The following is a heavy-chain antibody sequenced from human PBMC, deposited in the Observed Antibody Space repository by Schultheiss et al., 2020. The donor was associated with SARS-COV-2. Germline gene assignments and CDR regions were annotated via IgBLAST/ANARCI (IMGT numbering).Heavy chain of an antibody. CDR3: ARDYGDYLDY. D-gene: IGHD4-17*01. Sequence: SETLSLTCAVSGYSISSGYYWGWIRQPPGKGLEWIGSIYHSGSTYYNPSLKSRVTISVDTSKNQFSLKLSSVTAEDTAVYYCARDYGDYLDYWGQGTLVTVSS. CDR2: IYHSGST. V-gene: IGHV4-38-2*01. J-gene: IGHJ4*02. CDR1: GYSISSGYY.